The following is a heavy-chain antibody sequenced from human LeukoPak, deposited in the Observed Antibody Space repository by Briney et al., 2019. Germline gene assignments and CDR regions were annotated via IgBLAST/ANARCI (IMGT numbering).Heavy chain of an antibody. CDR1: GFTFSSYA. CDR3: AKEIAAAGPFDY. D-gene: IGHD6-13*01. V-gene: IGHV3-23*01. J-gene: IGHJ4*02. CDR2: ISGSGGST. Sequence: GGSLRLSCAASGFTFSSYAMSWVRQAPGKGLEWVSAISGSGGSTYYADSVKGRFTISRDNSKNTVSLQMSSLRAEDTALYYCAKEIAAAGPFDYWGQGTLVTVSS.